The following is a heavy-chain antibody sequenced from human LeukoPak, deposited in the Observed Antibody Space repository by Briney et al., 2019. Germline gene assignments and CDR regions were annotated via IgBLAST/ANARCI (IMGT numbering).Heavy chain of an antibody. Sequence: PGGSLRLSCAASGFTFSSYGMHWVRQAPGKGLEWVALISDDGSNKYYVDSVKGRFTISRDNSKNTLYLQMNSLRAEDTAVYYCAKEIGNDSSGPYCDAFDIWGQGTMVTVSS. CDR1: GFTFSSYG. J-gene: IGHJ3*02. CDR2: ISDDGSNK. CDR3: AKEIGNDSSGPYCDAFDI. V-gene: IGHV3-30*18. D-gene: IGHD3-22*01.